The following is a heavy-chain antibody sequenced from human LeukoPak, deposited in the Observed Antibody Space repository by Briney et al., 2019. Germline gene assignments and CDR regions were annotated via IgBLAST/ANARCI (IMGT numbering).Heavy chain of an antibody. V-gene: IGHV3-23*01. D-gene: IGHD6-6*01. CDR1: GFTFSNYA. Sequence: PGGSLRLSCAASGFTFSNYAMSWVRQAPGKGLGWVSAITGSGSDTSHAYSVKGRFTISRDNSESTLYLQMNSLRAEDTATYYCAKGSSSSRPYYFDYWGQGTLVTVSS. CDR2: ITGSGSDT. CDR3: AKGSSSSRPYYFDY. J-gene: IGHJ4*02.